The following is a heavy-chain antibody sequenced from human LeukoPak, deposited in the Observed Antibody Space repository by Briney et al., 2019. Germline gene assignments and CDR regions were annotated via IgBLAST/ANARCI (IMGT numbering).Heavy chain of an antibody. CDR3: ARELVLLIDY. V-gene: IGHV1-18*01. Sequence: GASVKVSCKASGYTFTNYGFSWLRQAPGQGLEWMGWISAYNGNKYSAQKFQGRVTMTTDTSTSTAYMELRNLRSDDTAVYYCARELVLLIDYWGQGTLVTVSS. D-gene: IGHD2/OR15-2a*01. CDR1: GYTFTNYG. CDR2: ISAYNGNK. J-gene: IGHJ4*02.